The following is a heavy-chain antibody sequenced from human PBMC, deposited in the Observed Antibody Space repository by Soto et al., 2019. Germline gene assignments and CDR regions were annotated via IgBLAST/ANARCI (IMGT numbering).Heavy chain of an antibody. CDR2: IFHSGST. CDR3: SRVPSSWGWFYS. V-gene: IGHV4-4*02. J-gene: IGHJ5*01. CDR1: GGSISSSDW. D-gene: IGHD3-16*01. Sequence: PSETLSLTCAVSGGSISSSDWWSWVRQPPGKGLEWIGEIFHSGSTNYNPSLKSRVTISVDKSKNQFSLKLSSVTAADTAMYYCSRVPSSWGWFYSWGKGSLVPVSS.